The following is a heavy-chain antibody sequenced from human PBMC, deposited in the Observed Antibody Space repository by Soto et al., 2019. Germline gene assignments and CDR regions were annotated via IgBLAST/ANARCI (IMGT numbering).Heavy chain of an antibody. CDR3: AKASAARPEGEEY. CDR1: GFTFSSYG. V-gene: IGHV3-30*18. J-gene: IGHJ4*02. CDR2: ISYDGSNK. Sequence: QVQLVESGGGVVQPGRSLRLSCAASGFTFSSYGMHWVRQAPGKGLEWVAVISYDGSNKYYADSVKGRFIISRDNSKNTLYLQMNSLRAEDTALYYCAKASAARPEGEEYWGQGTLVTVSS. D-gene: IGHD6-6*01.